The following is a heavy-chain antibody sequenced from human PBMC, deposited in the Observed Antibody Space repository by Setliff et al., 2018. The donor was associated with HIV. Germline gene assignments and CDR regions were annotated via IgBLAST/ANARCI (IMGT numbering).Heavy chain of an antibody. CDR1: GGSISSGGYY. D-gene: IGHD5-12*01. CDR3: ASAVEMATSDAFDI. Sequence: SETLSLTCTVSGGSISSGGYYWSWIRQHPGKGLEWIGYIDYSGSAFYNPSLKSRVTISVDTSKNQFSLKLSSVTAADTAVYYCASAVEMATSDAFDIWGQGTMVTVS. V-gene: IGHV4-31*03. CDR2: IDYSGSA. J-gene: IGHJ3*02.